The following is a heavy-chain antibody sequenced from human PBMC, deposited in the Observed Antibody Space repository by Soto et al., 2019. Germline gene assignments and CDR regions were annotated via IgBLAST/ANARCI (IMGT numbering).Heavy chain of an antibody. CDR3: ARGRTVMQYADDSSAYFYLFEY. CDR1: GDSISTFY. V-gene: IGHV4-59*01. Sequence: SETLSLTCTVSGDSISTFYWGWMRQSPGKELEWIGYVYYTGSTNYNPPLKSRVTISVDRTKNQFSLKLTSANAADTAVYYCARGRTVMQYADDSSAYFYLFEYWGQGTQVTVAS. J-gene: IGHJ4*02. CDR2: VYYTGST. D-gene: IGHD3-22*01.